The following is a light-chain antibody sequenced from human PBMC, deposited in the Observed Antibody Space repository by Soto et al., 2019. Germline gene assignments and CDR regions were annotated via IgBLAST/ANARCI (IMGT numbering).Light chain of an antibody. CDR1: TSNIGSNY. J-gene: IGLJ3*02. CDR3: ASWDDSLSGEV. V-gene: IGLV1-47*01. CDR2: RHD. Sequence: QSALTQPPSASGTPGQRVTISCSGSTSNIGSNYVYWYQQVPGTAPKLLIYRHDQRPSGVTDRFSGSRSGTSASLAISGLRSEDEADYYCASWDDSLSGEVFGGGTKLTVL.